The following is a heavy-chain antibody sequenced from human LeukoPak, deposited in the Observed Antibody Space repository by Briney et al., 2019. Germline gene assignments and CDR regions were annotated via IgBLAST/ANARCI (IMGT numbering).Heavy chain of an antibody. CDR2: IIPIFGIA. Sequence: SMKASSKASGGTFSSYAISWVRQAAGQLLEWMGRIIPIFGIAKYAQKFQGRVTITADKSTSTAYMELSSLRSEDTAVYYCARDSGGATENWGQGTLVTVSS. V-gene: IGHV1-69*04. CDR1: GGTFSSYA. J-gene: IGHJ4*02. D-gene: IGHD1-26*01. CDR3: ARDSGGATEN.